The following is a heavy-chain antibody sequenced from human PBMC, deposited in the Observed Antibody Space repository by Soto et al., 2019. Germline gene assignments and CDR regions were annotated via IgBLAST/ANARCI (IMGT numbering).Heavy chain of an antibody. D-gene: IGHD2-15*01. CDR1: GGSFSGYY. CDR2: INHSGST. Sequence: SSETLSLTCAVYGGSFSGYYWSWIRQPPGKGLEWIGEINHSGSTNYNPSLKSRVTISVDTSKNQFSLKLSSVTAADTAVYYCARVRVAATISHTYYYYYGMDVWGQGTTVTVSS. V-gene: IGHV4-34*01. CDR3: ARVRVAATISHTYYYYYGMDV. J-gene: IGHJ6*02.